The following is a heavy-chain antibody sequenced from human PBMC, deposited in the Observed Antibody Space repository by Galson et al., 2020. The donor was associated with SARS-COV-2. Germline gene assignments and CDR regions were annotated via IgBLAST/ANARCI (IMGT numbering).Heavy chain of an antibody. CDR2: IYHSGNN. D-gene: IGHD4-17*01. Sequence: SETLSLTCAVSGGSISSTNWWSWVRQPPGKGQEWIGEIYHSGNNNYNPSLKSRVTMSVDKSKNQFSLKLSSVTAADTAVYYCAREGVYGDTDYWGQGTLVTVSS. V-gene: IGHV4-4*02. J-gene: IGHJ4*02. CDR3: AREGVYGDTDY. CDR1: GGSISSTNW.